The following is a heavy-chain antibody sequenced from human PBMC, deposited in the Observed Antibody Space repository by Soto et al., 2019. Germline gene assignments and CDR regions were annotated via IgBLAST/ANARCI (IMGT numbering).Heavy chain of an antibody. CDR1: GFTFSRYY. D-gene: IGHD7-27*01. CDR3: ARVGDWGYYYYGMDV. Sequence: PWGSLSLSCAASGFTFSRYYMNWNRQAPGKGLEWLSCISSSGSIIYYADSVKGRFTNSRDNAKNSLYLQMNSLRAEDTAVYYCARVGDWGYYYYGMDVWGQGTTVTVSS. V-gene: IGHV3-11*04. CDR2: ISSSGSII. J-gene: IGHJ6*02.